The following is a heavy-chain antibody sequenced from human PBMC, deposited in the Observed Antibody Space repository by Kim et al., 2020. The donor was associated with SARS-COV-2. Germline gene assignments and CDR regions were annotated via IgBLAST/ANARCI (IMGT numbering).Heavy chain of an antibody. CDR3: ARGRGTYFTHEYF. CDR2: LSGSGGTT. J-gene: IGHJ1*01. D-gene: IGHD3-10*01. V-gene: IGHV3-23*01. Sequence: GGSLRLSCAASGFVFNNFAMNWVRQSPEKGLEWVAALSGSGGTTYYAESARGRFTISRDNSKSMVFLQLNNLRGDDSATYYCARGRGTYFTHEYF. CDR1: GFVFNNFA.